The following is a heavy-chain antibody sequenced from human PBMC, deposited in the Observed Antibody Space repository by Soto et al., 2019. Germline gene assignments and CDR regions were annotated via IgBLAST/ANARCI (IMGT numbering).Heavy chain of an antibody. D-gene: IGHD4-17*01. CDR3: ARRYGYAFDI. J-gene: IGHJ3*02. Sequence: PSETLSLTCTVSGGSMSRGDYYWSWIRQPPGKGLEWIGYIYYSGCTNYNPSLKSRVTISVDTSKNQFSLKLSSVTAADTAVYYCARRYGYAFDIWGQGTMVTVSS. CDR2: IYYSGCT. V-gene: IGHV4-61*08. CDR1: GGSMSRGDYY.